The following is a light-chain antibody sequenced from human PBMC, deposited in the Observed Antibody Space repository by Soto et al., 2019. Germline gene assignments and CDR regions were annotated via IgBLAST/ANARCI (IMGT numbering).Light chain of an antibody. J-gene: IGKJ2*01. V-gene: IGKV1-39*01. CDR1: QRITTY. Sequence: QMTQSPSSLSASVGDRVTITCRASQRITTYLNWYQQKPGKAPKLLISTSGTLQRGVPSRFSGSGSGTDFTLTITALRPQDFATYFCQQSYSIPFTFGQGTKLEIK. CDR3: QQSYSIPFT. CDR2: TSG.